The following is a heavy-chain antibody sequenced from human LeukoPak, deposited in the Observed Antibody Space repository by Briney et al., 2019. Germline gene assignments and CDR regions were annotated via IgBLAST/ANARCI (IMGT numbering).Heavy chain of an antibody. V-gene: IGHV4-34*01. CDR3: ARHNGGSGSYYISYYYYYYMDV. D-gene: IGHD3-10*01. CDR1: GGSFSGYY. Sequence: SETLSLTCAVYGGSFSGYYWSWIRQPPGKGLEWIGEINHSGSTNYNPSLKSRVTISVDTSKNQFSLKLSSVTAADTAVYYCARHNGGSGSYYISYYYYYYMDVWGKGTTVTISS. CDR2: INHSGST. J-gene: IGHJ6*03.